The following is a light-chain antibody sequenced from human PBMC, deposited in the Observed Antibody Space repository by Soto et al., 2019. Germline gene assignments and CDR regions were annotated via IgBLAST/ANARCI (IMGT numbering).Light chain of an antibody. CDR2: AAS. Sequence: DIQMTQSPSSLSASLGDRVTITCRASQGIGGYLAWFQQKPGNVPKLLIYAASTLQSGVPSRFSGSGSGTDFNLTISSLQPEDVATYDCQKYNSAPLTFGGGTKVEIK. CDR1: QGIGGY. J-gene: IGKJ4*01. V-gene: IGKV1-27*01. CDR3: QKYNSAPLT.